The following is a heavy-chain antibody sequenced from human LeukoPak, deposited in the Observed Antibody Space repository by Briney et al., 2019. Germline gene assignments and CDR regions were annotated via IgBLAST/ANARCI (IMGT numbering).Heavy chain of an antibody. V-gene: IGHV3-23*01. CDR3: ARFGGSGWFFDY. D-gene: IGHD6-19*01. CDR1: GFTFSSYG. Sequence: GGSLRLSCAASGFTFSSYGMIWVRQAPGKGLEWVSGISGSGGSTYLADSVKGRFTISRDNAKNSLYLQMNSLRAEDTAVYYCARFGGSGWFFDYWGQGTLVTVSS. CDR2: ISGSGGST. J-gene: IGHJ4*02.